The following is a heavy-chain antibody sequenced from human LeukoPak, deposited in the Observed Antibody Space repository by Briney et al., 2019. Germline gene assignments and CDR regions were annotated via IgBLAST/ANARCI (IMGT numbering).Heavy chain of an antibody. J-gene: IGHJ4*02. D-gene: IGHD6-13*01. CDR1: GFSFSGYW. V-gene: IGHV3-7*01. Sequence: GGSLRLSCAASGFSFSGYWMRWIRQTPGKGLEWVANISPVGNDKYYKDSVKGRFTVSRDNAKGSLYLQMNSLRAEDTAVYYCARVGAAAGADYWGQGTLVTVSS. CDR2: ISPVGNDK. CDR3: ARVGAAAGADY.